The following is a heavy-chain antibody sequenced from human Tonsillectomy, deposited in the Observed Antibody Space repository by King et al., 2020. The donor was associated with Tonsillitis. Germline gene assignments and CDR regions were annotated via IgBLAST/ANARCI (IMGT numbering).Heavy chain of an antibody. CDR1: GFTFSNAW. J-gene: IGHJ3*01. D-gene: IGHD3-16*02. CDR2: IKSKTDGGTT. V-gene: IGHV3-15*01. CDR3: TTEDIMITFGGVIHTTL. Sequence: VQLVESGGGLVKPGGSLRLSCAASGFTFSNAWMSWVRQAPGKGLEWVGRIKSKTDGGTTDYAAPVKGRFTISRDDSKNTLYLQMNSLKTEDTAVYYCTTEDIMITFGGVIHTTLWGQGTMVTVSS.